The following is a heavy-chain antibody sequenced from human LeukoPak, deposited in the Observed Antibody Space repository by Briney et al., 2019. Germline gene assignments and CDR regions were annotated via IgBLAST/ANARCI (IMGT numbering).Heavy chain of an antibody. J-gene: IGHJ6*03. D-gene: IGHD2-2*01. Sequence: GESLKISCKGFGYSFTTYWIAWVRQMPGKGLEFMGIIYPDDSDTRYSPSFQGQVTISADKSITTACLQWSSLKTSDTAIYYCAGQSFVVPAATHMDVWGKGTTVTVSS. V-gene: IGHV5-51*01. CDR2: IYPDDSDT. CDR3: AGQSFVVPAATHMDV. CDR1: GYSFTTYW.